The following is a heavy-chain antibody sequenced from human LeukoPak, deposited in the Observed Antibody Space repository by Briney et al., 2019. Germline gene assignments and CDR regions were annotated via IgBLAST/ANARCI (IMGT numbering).Heavy chain of an antibody. CDR2: ISSSSSTI. Sequence: PGGSLRLSCVASGFTFSSYNMNWVRQAPGKGLEWVSYISSSSSTIYYADSVKGRFTISRDNAKNSLHLQMNSLRAEDTAVYYCAELGITMIGGVWGKGTTVTISS. J-gene: IGHJ6*04. CDR3: AELGITMIGGV. V-gene: IGHV3-48*01. D-gene: IGHD3-10*02. CDR1: GFTFSSYN.